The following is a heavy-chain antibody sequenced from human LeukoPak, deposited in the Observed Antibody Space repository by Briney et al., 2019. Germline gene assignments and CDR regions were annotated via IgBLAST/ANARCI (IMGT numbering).Heavy chain of an antibody. Sequence: GGSLRLSCAASGFTFSSYAMSWVRQAPGKGLEWVAVISYDGSNKYYADSVKGRFTISRDNSKNTLYLQMNSLRAEDTAVYYCAKDYAQWLVRPDAFDIWGQGTMVTVSS. CDR1: GFTFSSYA. D-gene: IGHD6-19*01. J-gene: IGHJ3*02. CDR2: ISYDGSNK. V-gene: IGHV3-30*18. CDR3: AKDYAQWLVRPDAFDI.